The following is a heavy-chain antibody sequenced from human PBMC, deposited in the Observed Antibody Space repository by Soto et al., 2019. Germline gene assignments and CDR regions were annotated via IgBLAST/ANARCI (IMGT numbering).Heavy chain of an antibody. J-gene: IGHJ4*02. Sequence: QVQLVQSGAEVKKPGSSVKVSCKASGGTFSSYAISWVRQAPGQGLEWMGGTIPIYGTANYAQKFQGRVTXTXXDSTNTDYMELSSLGSEDTAVNYCASTYYDDVWGSYRSIDYWGQGTLVTVSS. V-gene: IGHV1-69*05. CDR3: ASTYYDDVWGSYRSIDY. CDR2: TIPIYGTA. D-gene: IGHD3-16*02. CDR1: GGTFSSYA.